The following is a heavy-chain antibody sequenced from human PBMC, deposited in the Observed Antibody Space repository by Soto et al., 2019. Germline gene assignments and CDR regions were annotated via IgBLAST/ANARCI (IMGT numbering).Heavy chain of an antibody. CDR2: ISGSGGSP. D-gene: IGHD2-15*01. J-gene: IGHJ3*02. V-gene: IGHV3-23*01. Sequence: GGSLRLSCAASGLTFSSNAMSWVRQAPGKGLEWVSAISGSGGSPYYADSAKGRFTISRDNSKNTLYLQMNSLRAEDTAVYYCAKDVQPYCSGGSCYSSFDIWGQGTMVTVSS. CDR1: GLTFSSNA. CDR3: AKDVQPYCSGGSCYSSFDI.